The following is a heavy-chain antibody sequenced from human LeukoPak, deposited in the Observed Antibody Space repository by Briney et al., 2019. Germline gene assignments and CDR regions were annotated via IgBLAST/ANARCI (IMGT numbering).Heavy chain of an antibody. CDR2: ISGRSNYI. V-gene: IGHV3-21*01. CDR1: GFTFSAYN. CDR3: AKAESHYYGSGSYSFDH. D-gene: IGHD3-10*01. Sequence: GGSLRLSCAASGFTFSAYNMNWVRQAPGKGLEWVSFISGRSNYIYYADSVKGRFTISRDNSKNTLYLQLNSLRAEETAVFYCAKAESHYYGSGSYSFDHWGQGTLVTVSS. J-gene: IGHJ4*02.